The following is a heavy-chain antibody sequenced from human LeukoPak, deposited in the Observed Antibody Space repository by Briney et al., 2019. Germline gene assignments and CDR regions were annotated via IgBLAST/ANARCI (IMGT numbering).Heavy chain of an antibody. J-gene: IGHJ4*02. CDR2: IYYSGST. D-gene: IGHD1-26*01. CDR3: ARAGYSGSYPY. Sequence: SETLSLTCTVSGGSISSYYWSWIRQPPGKGLEWIGYIYYSGSTNYNPSLRSRVTISVDTSKNQFSLKLSSVTAADTAVYYCARAGYSGSYPYWGQGTLVTVSS. V-gene: IGHV4-59*01. CDR1: GGSISSYY.